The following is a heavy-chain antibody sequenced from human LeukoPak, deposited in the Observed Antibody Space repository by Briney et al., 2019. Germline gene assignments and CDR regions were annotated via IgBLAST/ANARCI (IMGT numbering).Heavy chain of an antibody. D-gene: IGHD4-17*01. CDR3: AKRVTVTTKYFDS. CDR1: GFIFSAYA. V-gene: IGHV3-23*01. J-gene: IGHJ4*02. CDR2: IGTGGET. Sequence: GGSLRLSCAASGFIFSAYAMSWVRQAPGQGLEWVSVIGTGGETHYADSVRGRFTISRNNFKSTLYLQMNSLRAEDTAVYYCAKRVTVTTKYFDSWGRGTLVTVSS.